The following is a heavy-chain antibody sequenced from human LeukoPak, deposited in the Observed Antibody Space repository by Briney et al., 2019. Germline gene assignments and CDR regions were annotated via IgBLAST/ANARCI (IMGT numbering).Heavy chain of an antibody. J-gene: IGHJ5*02. Sequence: PSETLSLTCTVSGGSISSYYWTWMRQPPGKGLEWIGYSYDSGSTNYNPSLKSRVTISVDTSKNQFSLKLSSVTAADTAVYYCAREYGSGSYYNVPADPWGQGTLVTVSS. CDR1: GGSISSYY. CDR2: SYDSGST. D-gene: IGHD3-10*01. V-gene: IGHV4-59*12. CDR3: AREYGSGSYYNVPADP.